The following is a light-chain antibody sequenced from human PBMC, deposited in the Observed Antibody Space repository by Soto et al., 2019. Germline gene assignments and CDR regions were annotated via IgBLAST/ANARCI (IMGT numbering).Light chain of an antibody. CDR2: KVS. Sequence: DTQMTQSPSTLSASVGDRVIMTCRASQTINNWLAWYQQKPGKVPNLLIYKVSNLERGVPSRFRGSGSGTEFTLTITSLQPDDFATYYCQQYNSYPLTFGGGPKVEIK. CDR3: QQYNSYPLT. CDR1: QTINNW. J-gene: IGKJ4*01. V-gene: IGKV1-5*03.